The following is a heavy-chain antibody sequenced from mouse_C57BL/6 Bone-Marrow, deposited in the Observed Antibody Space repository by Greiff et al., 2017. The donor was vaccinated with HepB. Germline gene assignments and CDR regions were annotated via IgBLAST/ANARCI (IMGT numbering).Heavy chain of an antibody. Sequence: EVKLMESGGGLVQPGESLKLSCESNEYEFPSHDMSWVRKTPEKRLELVAAINSAGGSTYYPDTMERRFIISRDNTKKTLYLQMSSLRSEDTALYYCARHGNWDYAMDYWGQGTSVTVSS. CDR2: INSAGGST. J-gene: IGHJ4*01. D-gene: IGHD2-1*01. CDR1: EYEFPSHD. V-gene: IGHV5-2*01. CDR3: ARHGNWDYAMDY.